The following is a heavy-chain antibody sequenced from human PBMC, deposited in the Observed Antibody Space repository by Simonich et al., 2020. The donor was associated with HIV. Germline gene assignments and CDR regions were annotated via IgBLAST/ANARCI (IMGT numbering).Heavy chain of an antibody. D-gene: IGHD5-18*01. Sequence: STYSNPSLKRRVTISVDTSKNQFSLKLSSVTAADTAVYYCARDQSPIQASDYWGQGTLVTVSS. J-gene: IGHJ4*02. CDR2: ST. CDR3: ARDQSPIQASDY. V-gene: IGHV4-30-2*04.